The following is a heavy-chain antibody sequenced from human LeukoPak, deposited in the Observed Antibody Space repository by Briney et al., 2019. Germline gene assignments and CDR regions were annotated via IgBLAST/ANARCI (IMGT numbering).Heavy chain of an antibody. Sequence: GGSLRLSCAASGFPFDDYGMNWVRQVPGKGLEWVSGINWNGGSTGYADSVKGRFTISRDNAKNSLYLQMNSLRAEDTAVYYCAELGITMIGGVWGKGTTVTISS. J-gene: IGHJ6*04. CDR1: GFPFDDYG. V-gene: IGHV3-20*04. CDR2: INWNGGST. CDR3: AELGITMIGGV. D-gene: IGHD3-10*02.